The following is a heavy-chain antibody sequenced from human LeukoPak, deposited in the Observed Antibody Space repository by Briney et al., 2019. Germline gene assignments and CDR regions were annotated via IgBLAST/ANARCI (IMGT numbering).Heavy chain of an antibody. CDR1: GGSISSYY. J-gene: IGHJ4*02. CDR3: ARDATYSSSWRGTFDY. CDR2: IYTSGST. D-gene: IGHD6-13*01. V-gene: IGHV4-4*07. Sequence: SETLSLTCTVPGGSISSYYWSWIRQPAGKGLEWIGRIYTSGSTNYNPSLKGRVTMSVDTSKNQFSLKLSSVIAADTAVYYCARDATYSSSWRGTFDYWGQGTLVTVSS.